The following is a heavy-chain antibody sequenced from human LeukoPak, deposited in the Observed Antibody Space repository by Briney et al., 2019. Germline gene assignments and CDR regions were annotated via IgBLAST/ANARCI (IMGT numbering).Heavy chain of an antibody. CDR3: ARERATYYYGSGSFFDY. Sequence: PGGSLRLSCAASGFTVSRNYMSWVRQAPGKGLEGVSVIYSGGSTYYADSVKGRFTISRDNSKNTLYLQMNSLRAEDTAVYYCARERATYYYGSGSFFDYWGQGTLVTVSS. J-gene: IGHJ4*02. V-gene: IGHV3-66*02. CDR2: IYSGGST. CDR1: GFTVSRNY. D-gene: IGHD3-10*01.